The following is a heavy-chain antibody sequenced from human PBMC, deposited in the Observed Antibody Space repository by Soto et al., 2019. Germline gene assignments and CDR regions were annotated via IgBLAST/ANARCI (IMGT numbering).Heavy chain of an antibody. V-gene: IGHV3-23*01. CDR2: ISGSGGST. Sequence: EVQLLESGGGLVQPGGSLRLSCAASGFTFSSYAMSWVRQAPGKGLEWVSAISGSGGSTYYADSVKGRFTISRDNSKNTLYLQMNSLRAEDTAVYYCAGARGYRSSWYLVGWFDPWGQGTLVTVSS. D-gene: IGHD6-13*01. CDR3: AGARGYRSSWYLVGWFDP. CDR1: GFTFSSYA. J-gene: IGHJ5*02.